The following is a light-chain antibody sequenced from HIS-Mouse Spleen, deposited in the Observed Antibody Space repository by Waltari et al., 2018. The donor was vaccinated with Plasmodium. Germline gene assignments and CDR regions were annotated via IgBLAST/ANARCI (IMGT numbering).Light chain of an antibody. CDR3: QAWDSSTVV. J-gene: IGLJ2*01. CDR1: KLGDKY. V-gene: IGLV3-1*01. CDR2: QDS. Sequence: SYELTQPPSVSVSPGQTASIPCSGDKLGDKYACWYKQKPGQSPVLVIYQDSKRPSGIPGRFSGSNSGNAATLTISGTQAMDEADYYCQAWDSSTVVFGGGTKLTVL.